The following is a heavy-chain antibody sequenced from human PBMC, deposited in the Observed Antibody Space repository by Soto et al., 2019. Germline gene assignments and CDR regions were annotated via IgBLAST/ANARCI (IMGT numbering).Heavy chain of an antibody. CDR1: GFTVSSNY. V-gene: IGHV3-53*01. J-gene: IGHJ6*02. Sequence: LRLSCAASGFTVSSNYMSWVRQAPGKGLEWVSVIYSGGSTYYADSVKGRFTISRDNSKNTLYLQMNSLRAEDTAVYYCARGGGLRWYAYRMDVWGQGTTVTVSS. CDR2: IYSGGST. D-gene: IGHD6-13*01. CDR3: ARGGGLRWYAYRMDV.